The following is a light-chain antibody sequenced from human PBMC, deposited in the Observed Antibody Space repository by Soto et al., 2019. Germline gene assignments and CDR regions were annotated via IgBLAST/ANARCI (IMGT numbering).Light chain of an antibody. V-gene: IGKV3-15*01. CDR3: QQYNNGPTYT. CDR1: QSISRS. Sequence: EIVMTQSPATLSVSPGERATLSCRASQSISRSLAWYQQKPGQAPRLLIYGASTRATGIPARFSGSGSGTEFTLTISSLQSEDFAVYYCQQYNNGPTYTFGQGTKLEIK. CDR2: GAS. J-gene: IGKJ2*01.